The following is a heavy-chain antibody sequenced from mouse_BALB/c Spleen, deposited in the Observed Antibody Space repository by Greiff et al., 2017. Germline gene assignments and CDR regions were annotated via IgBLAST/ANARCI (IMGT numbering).Heavy chain of an antibody. V-gene: IGHV1S137*01. CDR3: AREGYYGRNYYYAMDY. CDR1: GYTFTDYA. CDR2: ISTYYGDA. Sequence: VKLVESGAELVRPGVSVKISCKGSGYTFTDYAMHWVKQSHAKSLEWIGVISTYYGDASYNQKFKGKATMTVDKSSSTAYMELARLTSEDSAIYYCAREGYYGRNYYYAMDYWGQGTSVTVSS. J-gene: IGHJ4*01. D-gene: IGHD1-1*01.